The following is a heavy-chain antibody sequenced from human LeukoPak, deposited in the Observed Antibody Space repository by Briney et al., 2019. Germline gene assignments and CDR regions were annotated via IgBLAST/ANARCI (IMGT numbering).Heavy chain of an antibody. CDR3: AKDRGYVDTAMVGRSYFDY. D-gene: IGHD5-18*01. Sequence: PGGSLRLSCAASGVTFSSYGMSWVRQAPGKGLEWVSAIRGSGSSTYYADSVKGRFTISRDNSKNTLYLQMNSLRAEDTALYYCAKDRGYVDTAMVGRSYFDYWGQGTLVTVSS. CDR2: IRGSGSST. J-gene: IGHJ4*02. CDR1: GVTFSSYG. V-gene: IGHV3-23*01.